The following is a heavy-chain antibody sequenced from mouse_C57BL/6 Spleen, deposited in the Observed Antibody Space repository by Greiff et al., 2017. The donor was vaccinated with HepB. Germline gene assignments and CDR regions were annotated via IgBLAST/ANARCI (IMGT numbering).Heavy chain of an antibody. J-gene: IGHJ1*03. V-gene: IGHV1-26*01. CDR1: GYTFTDYY. CDR3: ASYYGSLYFDV. D-gene: IGHD1-1*01. CDR2: INPNNGGT. Sequence: EVQLQQSGPELVKPGASVKISCKASGYTFTDYYMNWVKQSHGKSLEWIGDINPNNGGTSYNQKFKGKATLTVDKSSSTAYMELRSLTSEDSAVYYCASYYGSLYFDVWGTGTTVTVSS.